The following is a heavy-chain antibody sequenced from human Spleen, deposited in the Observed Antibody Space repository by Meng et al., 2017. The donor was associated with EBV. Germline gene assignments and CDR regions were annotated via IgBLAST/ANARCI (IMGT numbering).Heavy chain of an antibody. CDR2: INPDSGGT. CDR3: ATPGTAANAYLFDS. V-gene: IGHV1-2*06. Sequence: QLHLVQSGAEVRKPGSSVKVSCKASGGTFTNYGISWVRQAPGQGLEWLGRINPDSGGTNYPRKFQGRVTMTRDTSVGTAYMELSRLTSDDTAVYYCATPGTAANAYLFDSWGQGTLVTVSS. J-gene: IGHJ4*02. CDR1: GGTFTNYG. D-gene: IGHD2-15*01.